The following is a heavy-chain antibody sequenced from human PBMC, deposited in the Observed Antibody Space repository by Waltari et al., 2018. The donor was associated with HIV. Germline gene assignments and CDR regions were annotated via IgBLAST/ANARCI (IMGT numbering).Heavy chain of an antibody. D-gene: IGHD6-19*01. CDR1: GFTFSSYG. Sequence: QVQLVESGGGVVQPGRSLRLSCAASGFTFSSYGMDGGGQAPGKGLEWVAVIWYDGSNKYYADSVKGRFTISRDNSKNTLYLQMNSLRAEDTAVYYCARAYSGWYGLDYWGQGTLVTVSS. CDR2: IWYDGSNK. J-gene: IGHJ4*02. CDR3: ARAYSGWYGLDY. V-gene: IGHV3-33*01.